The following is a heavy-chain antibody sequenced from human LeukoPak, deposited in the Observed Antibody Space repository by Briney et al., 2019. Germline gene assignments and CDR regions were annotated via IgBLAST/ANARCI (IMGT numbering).Heavy chain of an antibody. CDR3: ARDYGDGYNLDY. D-gene: IGHD5-24*01. J-gene: IGHJ4*02. Sequence: GGSLRLSCAASGFTFINYEMSWVRQAPGKGLEWVSFISSSGTTKYYADSVKGRFTISRDNSKNTLYLQMNSLTAEDTAVYYCARDYGDGYNLDYWGQGTLVTVSS. V-gene: IGHV3-48*03. CDR1: GFTFINYE. CDR2: ISSSGTTK.